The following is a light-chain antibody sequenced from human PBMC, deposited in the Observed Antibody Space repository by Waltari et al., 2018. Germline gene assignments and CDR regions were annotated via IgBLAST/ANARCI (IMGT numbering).Light chain of an antibody. CDR1: ISDIGGYDY. V-gene: IGLV2-14*01. J-gene: IGLJ3*02. CDR2: DVN. Sequence: QSALTQPASVSGSPGQSITIPCTGTISDIGGYDYVSWYQQYPGEAPKLMIHDVNKRPSGVSHRFSGSKSGDTASLTISGLQADDEATYYCSSYTTISTWVFGGGTRVTVL. CDR3: SSYTTISTWV.